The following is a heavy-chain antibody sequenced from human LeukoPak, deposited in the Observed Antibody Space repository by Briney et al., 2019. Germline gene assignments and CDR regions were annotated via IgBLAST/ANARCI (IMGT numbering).Heavy chain of an antibody. CDR1: GYTFYDYG. V-gene: IGHV1-18*04. CDR2: IGADTGNT. D-gene: IGHD1-7*01. CDR3: ARVSRETGSTSDFDF. Sequence: ASVKVSCKTSGYTFYDYGIRWVRQAPGQRLEWMGWIGADTGNTNFAQKLQDRVTMTTDTSTSTAYMELRSLTSDDTAVYYCARVSRETGSTSDFDFWGQGTLVTVSS. J-gene: IGHJ4*02.